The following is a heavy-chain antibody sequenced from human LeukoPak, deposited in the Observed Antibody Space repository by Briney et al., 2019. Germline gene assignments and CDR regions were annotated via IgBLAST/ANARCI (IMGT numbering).Heavy chain of an antibody. CDR1: GGSISSSSYY. Sequence: SETLSLTCTVSGGSISSSSYYWGWIRQPPGKRLEWIGSIYYSGSTYYNPSLKSRVTISVDTSKNQFSLKLISVTAADTAVYYCARRSSGWFYFDYWGQGTLVTVSS. J-gene: IGHJ4*02. CDR3: ARRSSGWFYFDY. V-gene: IGHV4-39*01. D-gene: IGHD6-19*01. CDR2: IYYSGST.